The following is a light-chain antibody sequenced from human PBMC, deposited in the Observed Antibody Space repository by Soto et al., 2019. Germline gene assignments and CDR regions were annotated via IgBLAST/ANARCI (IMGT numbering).Light chain of an antibody. CDR2: DAS. V-gene: IGKV1-5*01. J-gene: IGKJ1*01. CDR1: HSISGF. Sequence: DIQMTQSPSTLSASVGDRVIITCRASHSISGFLAWYQQKPGKAPKSLIYDASILESGVPSRFSGSGSGTEFTLTIASLQPDDSATYYCQQYYSFPWTFAQGTQVE. CDR3: QQYYSFPWT.